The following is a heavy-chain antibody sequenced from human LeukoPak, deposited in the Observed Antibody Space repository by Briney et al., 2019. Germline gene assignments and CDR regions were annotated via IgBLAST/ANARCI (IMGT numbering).Heavy chain of an antibody. CDR1: GFTFSSYA. CDR2: ISYDGSNK. D-gene: IGHD1-26*01. CDR3: AREAVGAEYNWFDP. V-gene: IGHV3-30-3*01. J-gene: IGHJ5*02. Sequence: GGSLRLSCAASGFTFSSYAMHWVRQAPGKGLEWVAVISYDGSNKYYADSVKGRFTISRDNSKNTLYLQMNSLRAEDTAVYYWAREAVGAEYNWFDPWGQGTLVTVSP.